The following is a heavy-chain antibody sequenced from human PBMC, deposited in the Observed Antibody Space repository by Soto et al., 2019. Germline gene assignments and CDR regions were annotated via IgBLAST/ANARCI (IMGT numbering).Heavy chain of an antibody. D-gene: IGHD4-17*01. Sequence: QVQLQESGPGLVKPSETLSLTCTVSGGSISSYYWSWIRQPPGKGLEWIGYIYYSGSTNYNPSLKSRVTISVDTSKDQFSLKLSSVTAADTAVYYCARRYGDCFDYWGQGTLVTLSS. CDR2: IYYSGST. V-gene: IGHV4-59*08. J-gene: IGHJ4*02. CDR3: ARRYGDCFDY. CDR1: GGSISSYY.